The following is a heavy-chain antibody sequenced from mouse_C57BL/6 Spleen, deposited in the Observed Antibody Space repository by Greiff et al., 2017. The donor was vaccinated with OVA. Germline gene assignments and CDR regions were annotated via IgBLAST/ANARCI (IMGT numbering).Heavy chain of an antibody. CDR3: ARGVGTNFDY. CDR1: GYAFSSSW. V-gene: IGHV1-82*01. J-gene: IGHJ2*01. D-gene: IGHD4-1*01. Sequence: QVQLKESGPELVKPGASVKISCKASGYAFSSSWMNWVKQRPGKGLEWIGRIYPGDGDTNYNGKFKGKATLTADKSSSTAYMQLSSLTSEDSAVYFCARGVGTNFDYWGQGTTLTVSS. CDR2: IYPGDGDT.